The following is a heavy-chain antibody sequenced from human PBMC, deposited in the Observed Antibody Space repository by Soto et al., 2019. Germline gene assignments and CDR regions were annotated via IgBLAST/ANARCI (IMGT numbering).Heavy chain of an antibody. CDR3: TRKTPTNGMAV. Sequence: EVQLVESGGGLVQPGGSLRLSCAASGFTLSGYDIHWVRQATGKGLEWVSGIGSAGDTSYEDSVKGRFTISRENAKNSLYLQMNSLRVGVTAVYDCTRKTPTNGMAVWGQGTTVTVSS. CDR2: IGSAGDT. J-gene: IGHJ6*02. V-gene: IGHV3-13*01. D-gene: IGHD2-15*01. CDR1: GFTLSGYD.